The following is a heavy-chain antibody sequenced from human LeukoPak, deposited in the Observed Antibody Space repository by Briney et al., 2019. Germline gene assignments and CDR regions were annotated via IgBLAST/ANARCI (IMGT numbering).Heavy chain of an antibody. D-gene: IGHD6-13*01. CDR2: INPNSGGT. V-gene: IGHV1-2*06. CDR3: ARDRRIMLAAAGKFGYYMDV. CDR1: GGIFSSYA. J-gene: IGHJ6*03. Sequence: GESLKISCKASGGIFSSYAISWVRQAPGLGLEWMGRINPNSGGTNYAQKFQGRVTMTRDTSISTAYMELSRLRSDDTAVYYCARDRRIMLAAAGKFGYYMDVWGKGTTVTVSS.